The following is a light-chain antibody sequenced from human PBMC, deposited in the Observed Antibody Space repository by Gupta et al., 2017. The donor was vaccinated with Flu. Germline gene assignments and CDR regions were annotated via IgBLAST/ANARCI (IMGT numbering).Light chain of an antibody. CDR2: GAS. V-gene: IGKV3-20*01. Sequence: GTLSWAPGERDTRSCMSSQSVTSGYLAWYQHKPGQAPRVLIHGASSRATGIPDRFSGSGSGTDFTLTISRLEPEDFAVYYCQQYHTSPFTFGHGTKVDIK. CDR1: QSVTSGY. CDR3: QQYHTSPFT. J-gene: IGKJ3*01.